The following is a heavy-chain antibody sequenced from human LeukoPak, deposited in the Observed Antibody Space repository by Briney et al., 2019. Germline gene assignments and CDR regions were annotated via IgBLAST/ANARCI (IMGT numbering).Heavy chain of an antibody. CDR3: ARAEPQSITMVRGVIIH. CDR1: GYTFTGYY. Sequence: ASVKVSCKASGYTFTGYYMHWVRQAPGQGLEWMGWINPNSGGTNYAQKFQGRVTMTRDTSISTAYMELSRLRSDDTAVYYCARAEPQSITMVRGVIIHWGQGTLVTVSS. CDR2: INPNSGGT. J-gene: IGHJ4*02. V-gene: IGHV1-2*02. D-gene: IGHD3-10*01.